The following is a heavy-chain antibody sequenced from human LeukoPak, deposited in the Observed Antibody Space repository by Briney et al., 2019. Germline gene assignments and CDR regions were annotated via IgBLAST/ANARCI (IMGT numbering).Heavy chain of an antibody. J-gene: IGHJ6*03. CDR1: GGSFSGYY. CDR3: ASIVVVPAARLIPDYYYMDV. D-gene: IGHD2-2*01. V-gene: IGHV4-34*01. CDR2: INHSGST. Sequence: SETLSLTCAVYGGSFSGYYWSWIRQPPGKGLEWNGEINHSGSTNYNPSLKSRVTISVDTSKNRYSLKLSSVTAADTAVYYCASIVVVPAARLIPDYYYMDVWGKGTTVTVSS.